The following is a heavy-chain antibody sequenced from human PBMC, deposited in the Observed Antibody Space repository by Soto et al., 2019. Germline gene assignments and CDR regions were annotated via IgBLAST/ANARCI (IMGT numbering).Heavy chain of an antibody. Sequence: ASVKVSCKAFGYTFTVYGIICVRQANGQGLEWMGWISAYNGNTNYAQKLQGRVTMTTDTSTSTAYMELRSLRSDDTAVYYCARGYYDFWSRYYTSIYPMSNCFDPWGQGTLVTVSS. CDR1: GYTFTVYG. J-gene: IGHJ5*02. CDR3: ARGYYDFWSRYYTSIYPMSNCFDP. CDR2: ISAYNGNT. V-gene: IGHV1-18*01. D-gene: IGHD3-3*01.